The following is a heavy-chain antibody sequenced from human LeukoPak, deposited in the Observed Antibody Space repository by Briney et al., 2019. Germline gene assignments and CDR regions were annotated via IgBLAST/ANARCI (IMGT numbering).Heavy chain of an antibody. CDR3: AKDSQNWNDEWWFDP. V-gene: IGHV3-48*03. J-gene: IGHJ5*02. CDR2: ISSSGSTI. CDR1: GFTFSSYE. D-gene: IGHD1-1*01. Sequence: GGSLRLSCAASGFTFSSYEMNWVRQAPGKGLEWVSYISSSGSTIYYADSVKGRFTISRDNAKNSLYLQMNSLRAEDTAVYYCAKDSQNWNDEWWFDPWGQGTLVTVSS.